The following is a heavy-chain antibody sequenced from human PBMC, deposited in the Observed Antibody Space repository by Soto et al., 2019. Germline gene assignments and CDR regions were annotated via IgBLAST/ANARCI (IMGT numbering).Heavy chain of an antibody. CDR1: GFTFTSSP. D-gene: IGHD6-13*01. CDR3: AAAIVAAGIDY. Sequence: QMQLVQSGPEVKKPGTSVKVSCKTSGFTFTSSPVQWVRQARGQRLEWIGWIVVGSGKTHYAQKFQERVTLTRDMSTSTDYMVLSSPRSEDTAVYYCAAAIVAAGIDYWGQGTLVTVSS. J-gene: IGHJ4*02. CDR2: IVVGSGKT. V-gene: IGHV1-58*01.